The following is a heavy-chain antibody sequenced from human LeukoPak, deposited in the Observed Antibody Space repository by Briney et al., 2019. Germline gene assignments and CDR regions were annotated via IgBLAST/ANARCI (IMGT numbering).Heavy chain of an antibody. CDR1: GFTFSSYA. Sequence: PGRSLRLSCAASGFTFSSYAMHWVRQAPGKGLEWVSYISSSSSTIYYADSVKGRFTISRDNAKNSLYLQMNSLRAEDTAVYYCAKSYYDILTGYLDAFDIWGQGTMVTVSS. CDR3: AKSYYDILTGYLDAFDI. CDR2: ISSSSSTI. J-gene: IGHJ3*02. D-gene: IGHD3-9*01. V-gene: IGHV3-48*01.